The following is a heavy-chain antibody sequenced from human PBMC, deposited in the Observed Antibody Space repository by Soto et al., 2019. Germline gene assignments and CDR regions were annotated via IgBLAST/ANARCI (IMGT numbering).Heavy chain of an antibody. J-gene: IGHJ6*02. Sequence: EVQLVESGGGLVKPGGSLRLSCAASGFTFSNAWMNWVRQAPGKGLEWVGRIKSKTDGGTTDYAAPVKGRFTISRDDSKNTLYLQMSSLKTEDTAVYYCCRDIVVVVAATPGYYYGMDVWGQGTTVTVSS. CDR3: CRDIVVVVAATPGYYYGMDV. D-gene: IGHD2-15*01. V-gene: IGHV3-15*07. CDR1: GFTFSNAW. CDR2: IKSKTDGGTT.